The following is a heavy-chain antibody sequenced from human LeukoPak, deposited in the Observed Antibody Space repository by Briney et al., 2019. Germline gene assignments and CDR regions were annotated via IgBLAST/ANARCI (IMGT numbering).Heavy chain of an antibody. CDR2: IYPGDSDT. CDR3: ARQMYLEYYYMDV. V-gene: IGHV5-51*01. J-gene: IGHJ6*03. D-gene: IGHD2-2*01. Sequence: GESLKISCQHSGDTFTTYWIGWVRQMPGEGLEWMGIIYPGDSDTRYSPSFQGQVTISADKSISTAYLQWSSLKASDTAMYYCARQMYLEYYYMDVWGKGTTVTVSS. CDR1: GDTFTTYW.